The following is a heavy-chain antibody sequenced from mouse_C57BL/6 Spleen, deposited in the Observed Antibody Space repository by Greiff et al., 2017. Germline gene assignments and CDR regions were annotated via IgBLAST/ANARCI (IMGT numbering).Heavy chain of an antibody. CDR2: ISSGSSTI. V-gene: IGHV5-17*01. J-gene: IGHJ4*01. Sequence: EVKLVESGGGLVKPGGSLKLSCAASGFTFSDYGMHWVRQAPEKGLEWVAYISSGSSTIYYADTVKGRFTISRDNAKNTLFLQMTSLRSEDTAMYYCAREIGAYAMDYWGQGTSVTVSS. CDR1: GFTFSDYG. CDR3: AREIGAYAMDY. D-gene: IGHD2-14*01.